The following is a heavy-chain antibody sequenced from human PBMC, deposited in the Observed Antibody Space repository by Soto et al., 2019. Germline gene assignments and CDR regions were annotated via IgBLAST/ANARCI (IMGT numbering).Heavy chain of an antibody. D-gene: IGHD5-12*01. CDR2: IYHSGST. CDR3: ARAYGGYPDY. J-gene: IGHJ4*02. Sequence: PSETLSLTCAVSGGSISSGGYSWSWIRQPPGKGLEWIGYIYHSGSTYYNPSLKSRVTISVDTSKNQFSLKLSSVTAADTAMFYCARAYGGYPDYWGQGTLATV. V-gene: IGHV4-30-2*01. CDR1: GGSISSGGYS.